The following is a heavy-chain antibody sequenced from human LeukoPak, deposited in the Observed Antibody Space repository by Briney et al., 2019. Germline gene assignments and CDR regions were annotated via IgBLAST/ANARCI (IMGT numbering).Heavy chain of an antibody. CDR1: GGSISSYY. Sequence: PSETLSLTCTVSGGSISSYYWSWIRQPPGKGLEWIGYIYYSGSTNYNPSLKSRVTISVDTSKNQFSLKLSSVTAADTAVYYCAREVRDSNFDYWGQGTLVTVSS. D-gene: IGHD2-15*01. V-gene: IGHV4-59*01. CDR3: AREVRDSNFDY. CDR2: IYYSGST. J-gene: IGHJ4*02.